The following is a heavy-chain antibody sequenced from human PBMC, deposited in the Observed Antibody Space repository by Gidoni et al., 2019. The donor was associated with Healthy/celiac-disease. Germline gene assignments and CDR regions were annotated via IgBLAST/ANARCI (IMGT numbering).Heavy chain of an antibody. J-gene: IGHJ6*02. CDR2: ISSSGSTI. Sequence: EVQLVGSGGGLVQPGGSLRFSCAASGFTFSRYDMNWVRRAPGKGLEWVSYISSSGSTIYYADSVKGRFTISRDNAKNSLYLQMNRLRAEDTAVYYCARDLLIQAYSVVVVVAATPEYYGMDVWGQGTTVTVSS. V-gene: IGHV3-48*03. CDR3: ARDLLIQAYSVVVVVAATPEYYGMDV. CDR1: GFTFSRYD. D-gene: IGHD2-15*01.